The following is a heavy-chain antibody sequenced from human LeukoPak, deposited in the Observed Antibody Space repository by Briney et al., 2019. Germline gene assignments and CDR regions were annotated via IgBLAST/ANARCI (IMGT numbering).Heavy chain of an antibody. CDR2: IYTSGST. V-gene: IGHV4-61*02. CDR3: ARIGIAAAGTIRYYYYMDV. CDR1: GGTISSGSYY. D-gene: IGHD6-13*01. J-gene: IGHJ6*03. Sequence: NSSETLSLTCTVSGGTISSGSYYWSWIRQPAGKGLEWIGRIYTSGSTNYNPSLKSRVTISVDTSKNQFSLKLSSVTAADTAVYYCARIGIAAAGTIRYYYYMDVWGKGTTVTVSS.